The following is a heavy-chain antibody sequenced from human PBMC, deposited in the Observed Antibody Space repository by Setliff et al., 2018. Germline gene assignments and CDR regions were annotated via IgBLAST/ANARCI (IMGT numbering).Heavy chain of an antibody. D-gene: IGHD3-22*01. V-gene: IGHV2-5*02. CDR2: IYWDDDK. J-gene: IGHJ4*02. CDR1: GFSLSTSGVG. CDR3: AHRRGDYYDSSGYYYDY. Sequence: ESGPTLVNPTQTLTLTCTFSGFSLSTSGVGVDWIRQPPGKALEWLALIYWDDDKRYSPSLKSRLTITKDTSKNQVVLTMTNMDPVDTATYYCAHRRGDYYDSSGYYYDYWGQGTLVTDSS.